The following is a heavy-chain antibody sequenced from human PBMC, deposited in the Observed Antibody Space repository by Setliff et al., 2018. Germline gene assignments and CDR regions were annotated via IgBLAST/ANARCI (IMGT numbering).Heavy chain of an antibody. CDR3: ARGGKATGYGGGGAFDI. CDR2: INPNSGGT. Sequence: ASVKVSCKASGYAFTGYYIHWVRQAPGQGLEWMGRINPNSGGTNYAQKFQGRVTMTRDTSTSTVYMELSSLRSEDTAVYYCARGGKATGYGGGGAFDIWGQGTMVTVSS. CDR1: GYAFTGYY. D-gene: IGHD6-25*01. J-gene: IGHJ3*02. V-gene: IGHV1-2*06.